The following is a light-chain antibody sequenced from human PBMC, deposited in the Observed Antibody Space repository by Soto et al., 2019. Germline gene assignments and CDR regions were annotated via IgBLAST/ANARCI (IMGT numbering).Light chain of an antibody. V-gene: IGLV2-8*01. Sequence: QSALTQPPSASGSPGQSVTISCTGTSSDVGGYNYVSWYQQHPGKAPKLMIYEVSKRPSGVPDRFPGSKSGNTASLTVSGLQAEDGSDYDCSSYAGSNNFEVFGGGTKLTVL. CDR2: EVS. J-gene: IGLJ3*02. CDR1: SSDVGGYNY. CDR3: SSYAGSNNFEV.